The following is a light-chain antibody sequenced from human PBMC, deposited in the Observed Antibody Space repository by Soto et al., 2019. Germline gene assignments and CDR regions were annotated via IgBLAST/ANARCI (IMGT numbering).Light chain of an antibody. CDR3: ASWGDSLNGYV. Sequence: QSVLTQPPSVSEAPRQRVTISCSGSSSNIGNNAVNWYQQLPGKAPKLLIYYDDLLPSGVSDRFSGSKSGTSASLAISGLQSEDEADYYCASWGDSLNGYVFGTVTKV. J-gene: IGLJ1*01. V-gene: IGLV1-36*01. CDR1: SSNIGNNA. CDR2: YDD.